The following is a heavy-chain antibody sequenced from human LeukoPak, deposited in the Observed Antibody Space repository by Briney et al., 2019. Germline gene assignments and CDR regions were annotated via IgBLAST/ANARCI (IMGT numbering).Heavy chain of an antibody. CDR3: ARIWYSSGWSLDY. CDR1: GFTFISYE. V-gene: IGHV3-48*03. Sequence: PGGSLRLSCAASGFTFISYEMNWVRQAPGKGLEWLHNISSSGNTIYYADSVKGRFTISRDNAKNSLYLQMNSLRAEDTAVYYCARIWYSSGWSLDYWGQGILVTVSS. J-gene: IGHJ4*02. CDR2: ISSSGNTI. D-gene: IGHD6-19*01.